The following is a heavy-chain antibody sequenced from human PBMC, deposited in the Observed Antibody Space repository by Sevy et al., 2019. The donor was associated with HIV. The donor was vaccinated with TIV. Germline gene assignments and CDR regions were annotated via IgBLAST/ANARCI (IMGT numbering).Heavy chain of an antibody. V-gene: IGHV3-11*01. CDR1: GFTFGDYY. CDR2: ISTGDYTI. D-gene: IGHD6-13*01. CDR3: AKDWGGSSFFLDF. J-gene: IGHJ4*02. Sequence: GGSLRLSCAASGFTFGDYYMSWIRQAPGKGLEWISYISTGDYTIYYADSVKGRFTISRDNAKNSLFLQMNSLRADDTAIYYCAKDWGGSSFFLDFWGQGTLVTVSS.